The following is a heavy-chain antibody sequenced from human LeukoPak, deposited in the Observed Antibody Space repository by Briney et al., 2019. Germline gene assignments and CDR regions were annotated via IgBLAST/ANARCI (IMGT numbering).Heavy chain of an antibody. D-gene: IGHD6-13*01. CDR1: GFVFSDYA. V-gene: IGHV3-23*01. CDR2: LTASGGST. CDR3: SGHGSSSY. J-gene: IGHJ4*02. Sequence: GGSLRLSCAASGFVFSDYAMAWFRQFSGKGLEWVSSLTASGGSTYHADSMKGRFTISRDNSKSTLYLQMNSLRAEDTALYYASGHGSSSYWGQGTLVAVSS.